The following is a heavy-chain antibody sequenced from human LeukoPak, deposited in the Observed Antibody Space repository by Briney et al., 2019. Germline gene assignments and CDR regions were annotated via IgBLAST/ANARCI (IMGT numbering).Heavy chain of an antibody. J-gene: IGHJ4*02. Sequence: SETLSLTCTVSGGSISSYYWSWLRQPPGKGLEWIGYIYYSGSTNYNPSLKSRVTISVDTSKNQFSLKLSSVTAADTAVYYCARGGWYDFWSGYYAFDYWGQGTLVTVSS. CDR3: ARGGWYDFWSGYYAFDY. CDR1: GGSISSYY. CDR2: IYYSGST. V-gene: IGHV4-59*01. D-gene: IGHD3-3*01.